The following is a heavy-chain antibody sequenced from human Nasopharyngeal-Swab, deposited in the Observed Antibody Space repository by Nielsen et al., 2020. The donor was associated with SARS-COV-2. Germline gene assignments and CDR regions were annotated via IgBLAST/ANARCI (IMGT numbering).Heavy chain of an antibody. Sequence: SQTLSLTCAVYGGAFRGFYWSWIRQSPGEGLEWIGELNPSGGTAYNPSLKSRVTMSVDTSKNQVFLKLKAVTAADTGLYYCARGRRERAPRYYYYGMDVWGQGTTVSVS. J-gene: IGHJ6*02. CDR1: GGAFRGFY. D-gene: IGHD1-1*01. CDR2: LNPSGGT. V-gene: IGHV4-34*01. CDR3: ARGRRERAPRYYYYGMDV.